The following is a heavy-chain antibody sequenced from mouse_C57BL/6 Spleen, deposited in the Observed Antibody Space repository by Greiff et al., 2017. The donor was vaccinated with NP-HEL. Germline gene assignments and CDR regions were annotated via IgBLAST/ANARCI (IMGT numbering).Heavy chain of an antibody. J-gene: IGHJ4*01. Sequence: QVHVKQPGAELVKPGASVKMSCKASGYTFTSYWITWVKQRPGQGLEWIGDIYPGSGSTNYNEKFKSKATLTVATSSSTAYMQLSRLTSEDSAVYYCARRGLFITTVVAYFYYAMDYWGQGTSVTVSS. CDR1: GYTFTSYW. CDR3: ARRGLFITTVVAYFYYAMDY. CDR2: IYPGSGST. D-gene: IGHD1-1*01. V-gene: IGHV1-55*01.